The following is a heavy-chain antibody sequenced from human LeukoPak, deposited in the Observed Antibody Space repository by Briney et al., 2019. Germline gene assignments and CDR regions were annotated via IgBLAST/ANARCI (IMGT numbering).Heavy chain of an antibody. V-gene: IGHV4-39*07. CDR2: IYYSGST. CDR1: GGSISSSSYY. J-gene: IGHJ3*02. Sequence: SETLSLTCTASGGSISSSSYYWGWIRQPPGKGLEWIGSIYYSGSTYYNPSLKSRVTISVDTSKNQFSLKLSSVTAADTAVYYCARSGAVEYYYDSSGYYPDAFDTWGQGTMVTVSS. CDR3: ARSGAVEYYYDSSGYYPDAFDT. D-gene: IGHD3-22*01.